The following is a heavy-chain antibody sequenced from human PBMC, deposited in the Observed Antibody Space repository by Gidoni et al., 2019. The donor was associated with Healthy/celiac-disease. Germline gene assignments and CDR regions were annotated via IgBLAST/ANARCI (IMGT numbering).Heavy chain of an antibody. V-gene: IGHV4-34*01. CDR2: INHSGST. D-gene: IGHD2-2*01. CDR1: GGSFSGYY. Sequence: QVQLQQWGAGLLKPSETLSPTCAVYGGSFSGYYWSWIRQPPGKGLEWIGEINHSGSTNYNPSLKSRVTISVDTYKNQFSLKLSSVTAADTAVYYCARGVVPAAMRGAFDIWGQGTMVTVSS. J-gene: IGHJ3*02. CDR3: ARGVVPAAMRGAFDI.